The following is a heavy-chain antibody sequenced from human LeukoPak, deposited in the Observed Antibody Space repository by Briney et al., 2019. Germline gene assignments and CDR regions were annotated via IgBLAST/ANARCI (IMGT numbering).Heavy chain of an antibody. J-gene: IGHJ4*02. CDR1: GYSISSPYY. CDR3: ARDGGGRLEYFFDY. Sequence: SETLSLTCTVSGYSISSPYYWGWIRQPPGKGLEWIGRMYHSGNTYYNPSLKSRVTISVDTSKNQFSLKLNSVTAADTAVYFCARDGGGRLEYFFDYWGQGTLVTVSS. CDR2: MYHSGNT. V-gene: IGHV4-38-2*02. D-gene: IGHD3-3*01.